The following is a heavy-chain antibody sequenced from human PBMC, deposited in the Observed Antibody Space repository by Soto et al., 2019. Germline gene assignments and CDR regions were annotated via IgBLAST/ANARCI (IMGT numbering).Heavy chain of an antibody. Sequence: EVQLLESGGGLVQPGGSLRVSCVVSGFTVSSNAMSWVRQAPGKGLEWVSSISASGDDTYYADPVKGRFTIFRDNSKSTLYLQMTSLRADDTAVYYCAKELRPNDYWGQGTLVIVSS. J-gene: IGHJ4*02. CDR1: GFTVSSNA. CDR3: AKELRPNDY. V-gene: IGHV3-23*01. CDR2: ISASGDDT.